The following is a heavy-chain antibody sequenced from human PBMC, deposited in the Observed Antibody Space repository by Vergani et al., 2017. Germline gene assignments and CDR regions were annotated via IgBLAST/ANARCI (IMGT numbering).Heavy chain of an antibody. Sequence: QVQLVQSGAEVKKPGASVKVSCKASGYTFTGYYMHWVRQAPGQGLEWMGWINPNSGGTNDAQKFQGWVTMTRDTSISTAYMELSRLRSDDTAVYYCARGPSSGYYRGGTYYFDYWGQGTLVTVSS. CDR1: GYTFTGYY. CDR3: ARGPSSGYYRGGTYYFDY. V-gene: IGHV1-2*04. J-gene: IGHJ4*02. D-gene: IGHD3-22*01. CDR2: INPNSGGT.